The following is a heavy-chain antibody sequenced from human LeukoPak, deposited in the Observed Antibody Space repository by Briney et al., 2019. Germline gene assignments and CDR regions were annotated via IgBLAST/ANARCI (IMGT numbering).Heavy chain of an antibody. CDR3: ARHASLTTPFDY. CDR1: GYNFNTFW. D-gene: IGHD4-17*01. CDR2: IYPGDSDT. V-gene: IGHV5-51*01. Sequence: GESLKISCRGSGYNFNTFWIGWVRQMPGKGLEWMGIIYPGDSDTRYSPSFQGQVTISADKSISTAYLQWSSLKASDTAMYYCARHASLTTPFDYWGQGTLVTVSS. J-gene: IGHJ4*02.